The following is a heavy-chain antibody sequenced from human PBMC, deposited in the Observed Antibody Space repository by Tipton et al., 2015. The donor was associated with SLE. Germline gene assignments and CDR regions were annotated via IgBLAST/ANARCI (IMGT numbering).Heavy chain of an antibody. CDR2: IFYSGST. J-gene: IGHJ4*02. D-gene: IGHD3-22*01. Sequence: LRLSCTVSGGSISSYYWSWIRQSPGKGLEWIGYIFYSGSTNYNPSLKSRVTISVDTSKNQFSLKLSSVTAADTAVYYCARSLGTYYYDSTVAFWGQGTLVTVSP. CDR1: GGSISSYY. CDR3: ARSLGTYYYDSTVAF. V-gene: IGHV4-59*01.